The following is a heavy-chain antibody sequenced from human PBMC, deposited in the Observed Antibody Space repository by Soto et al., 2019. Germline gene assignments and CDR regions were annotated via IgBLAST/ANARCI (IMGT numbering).Heavy chain of an antibody. J-gene: IGHJ5*02. CDR2: ISSSSTYI. CDR3: AVIEVGAATHWFDP. Sequence: EVQLVESGGGLVKPGGSLRLSCAASGFTFSSYSMNWVRQAPGKGLEWVSSISSSSTYIYYADSVKGRFTISRDNAKNSLYLQMNGLRAEDTALYYCAVIEVGAATHWFDPWGQGTLVTVSS. V-gene: IGHV3-21*01. D-gene: IGHD2-15*01. CDR1: GFTFSSYS.